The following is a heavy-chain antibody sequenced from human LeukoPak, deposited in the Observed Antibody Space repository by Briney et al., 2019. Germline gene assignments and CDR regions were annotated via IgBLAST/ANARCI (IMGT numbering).Heavy chain of an antibody. Sequence: ASVKVSCKSSGYTFTSYGITWMRQAPGQGLEWLGCISTYNGNTNYTPKLQGRVTMTTDTYTSTAHMEQRSLRSDDTAVYYCARVDTAMEKLFDFWGQGTLVTVSS. CDR1: GYTFTSYG. V-gene: IGHV1-18*01. CDR2: ISTYNGNT. D-gene: IGHD5-18*01. CDR3: ARVDTAMEKLFDF. J-gene: IGHJ4*02.